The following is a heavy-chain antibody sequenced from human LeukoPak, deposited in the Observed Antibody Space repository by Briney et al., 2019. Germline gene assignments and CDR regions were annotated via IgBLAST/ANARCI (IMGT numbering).Heavy chain of an antibody. Sequence: SETLSLTCTVSGGSISSYYWSWIRQPPGKGLEWIGYIYYSGSTNYNPSLKSRVTISVDTSKNQFSLKLTSVTAADTAVYYCARFKRAGGWSYFDYWGQGTLVTVSS. V-gene: IGHV4-59*01. J-gene: IGHJ4*02. D-gene: IGHD6-19*01. CDR1: GGSISSYY. CDR3: ARFKRAGGWSYFDY. CDR2: IYYSGST.